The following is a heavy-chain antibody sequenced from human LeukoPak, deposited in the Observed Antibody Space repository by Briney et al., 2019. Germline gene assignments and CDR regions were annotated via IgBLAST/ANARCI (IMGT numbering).Heavy chain of an antibody. D-gene: IGHD2-21*01. J-gene: IGHJ6*02. V-gene: IGHV6-1*01. CDR1: GDSVSRNSAA. CDR2: TYYGSKWYN. CDR3: ARGQASYYAMDV. Sequence: SQTLSLTCAISGDSVSRNSAAWNWIRQSPSRGLEWLGRTYYGSKWYNDYAVSVTSRITINPDTSKNQFSLQLNFVTPDDTAVYYCARGQASYYAMDVWGQGTTVTVSS.